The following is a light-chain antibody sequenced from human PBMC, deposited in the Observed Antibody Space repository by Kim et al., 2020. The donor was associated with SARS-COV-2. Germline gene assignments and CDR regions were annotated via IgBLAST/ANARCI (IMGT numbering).Light chain of an antibody. CDR1: ALPRKY. J-gene: IGLJ3*02. CDR3: YSTDSSGNHGV. CDR2: EDS. V-gene: IGLV3-10*01. Sequence: PGTTARIACSGDALPRKYAHWYQQKSGQAPVMVIYEDSKRPSEIPERFSGSSSGTMATLTISGAQVEDEADYYCYSTDSSGNHGVFGGGTQLTVL.